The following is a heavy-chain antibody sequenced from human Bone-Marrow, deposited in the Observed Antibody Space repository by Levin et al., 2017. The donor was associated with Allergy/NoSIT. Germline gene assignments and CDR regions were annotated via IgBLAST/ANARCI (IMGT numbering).Heavy chain of an antibody. J-gene: IGHJ6*03. V-gene: IGHV3-7*03. D-gene: IGHD2-2*01. CDR2: IKQDGSEK. Sequence: PGGSLRLSCAASGFTFSSYWMSWVRQAPGKGLEWVANIKQDGSEKYYVDSVKGRFTISRDNAKNSLYLQMNSLRAEDTAVYYCARVISVCSTSCYVGYYYYYYYMDVWGKGTTVTVSS. CDR1: GFTFSSYW. CDR3: ARVISVCSTSCYVGYYYYYYYMDV.